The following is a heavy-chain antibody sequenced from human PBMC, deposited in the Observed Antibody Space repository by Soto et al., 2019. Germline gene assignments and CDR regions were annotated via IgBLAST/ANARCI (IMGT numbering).Heavy chain of an antibody. CDR1: EFSVSTNY. J-gene: IGHJ4*02. CDR3: ARNPYCFSTGCYYNDY. V-gene: IGHV3-66*01. CDR2: IYASGTT. Sequence: EVQLVESGGGLVQPGESLRLSCAASEFSVSTNYISWVRQAPGKGLEWVSVIYASGTTYYADSMRGRFTISRDNSKNTLYLQMNSLRAEDTAVYYCARNPYCFSTGCYYNDYWGQGTLVTVSS. D-gene: IGHD2-2*01.